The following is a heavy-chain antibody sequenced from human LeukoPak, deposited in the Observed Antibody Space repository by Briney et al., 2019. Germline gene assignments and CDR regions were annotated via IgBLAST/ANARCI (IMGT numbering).Heavy chain of an antibody. Sequence: ASVKVACKASGYRFTSYGITWVRQAPGQGLEWMGWISAYNGNTNYAQKLQGRVTLTTDPSTSTAYMELRSLRSDHPAVYYCAREGYCSGGTCYSTMNWFDPWGRGTLVTVSS. CDR2: ISAYNGNT. CDR3: AREGYCSGGTCYSTMNWFDP. V-gene: IGHV1-18*01. D-gene: IGHD2-15*01. J-gene: IGHJ5*02. CDR1: GYRFTSYG.